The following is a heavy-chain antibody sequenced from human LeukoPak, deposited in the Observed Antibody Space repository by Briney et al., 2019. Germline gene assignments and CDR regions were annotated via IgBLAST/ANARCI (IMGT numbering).Heavy chain of an antibody. CDR2: IYHSGRT. Sequence: SETLSLTCTVSGYSISSGYYWGWIRQPPGKGLEWIGSIYHSGRTYYNPSIKSRVTISLDTSENQFSLKLTSVTAADTAVYYCARYGLLNISEINGFDIWGQGTMVTVSS. D-gene: IGHD2/OR15-2a*01. CDR1: GYSISSGYY. J-gene: IGHJ3*02. V-gene: IGHV4-38-2*02. CDR3: ARYGLLNISEINGFDI.